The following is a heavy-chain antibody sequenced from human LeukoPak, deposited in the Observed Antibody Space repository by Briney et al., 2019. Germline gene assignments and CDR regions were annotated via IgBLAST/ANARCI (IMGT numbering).Heavy chain of an antibody. D-gene: IGHD1-26*01. CDR1: GDSVSSNSAA. V-gene: IGHV6-1*01. CDR3: AREPLRRGKWELLFISKQPGYFDY. J-gene: IGHJ4*02. CDR2: TYYRSKWYN. Sequence: SQTLSLTCAISGDSVSSNSAAWNWIRQSPSRGLEWLGRTYYRSKWYNDYAVSVKSRITINPDTSKNQFSLQLNSVTPEDTAVYYCAREPLRRGKWELLFISKQPGYFDYWGQGTLVTVSS.